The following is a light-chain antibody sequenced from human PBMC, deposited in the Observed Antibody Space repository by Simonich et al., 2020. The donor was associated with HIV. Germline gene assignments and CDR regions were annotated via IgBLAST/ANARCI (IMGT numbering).Light chain of an antibody. CDR2: DVN. J-gene: IGLJ3*02. Sequence: QSALTQPASVSGSPGQSITISCTETSSDVGGYKYVSWYQQHPGKAPKLMIYDVNKRPSGFSNRFSGSKSGNTASLTISGLQAEDEADYYCNSYTSSSPWVFGGGTKLTVL. V-gene: IGLV2-14*01. CDR3: NSYTSSSPWV. CDR1: SSDVGGYKY.